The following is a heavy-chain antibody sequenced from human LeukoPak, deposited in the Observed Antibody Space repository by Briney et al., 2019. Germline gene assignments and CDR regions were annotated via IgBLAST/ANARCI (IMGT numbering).Heavy chain of an antibody. CDR3: AGQFCGRDCLGPGAFDF. CDR2: THHRGNT. CDR1: GVSMDDYF. J-gene: IGHJ3*01. Sequence: SETLSLTCSVSGVSMDDYFWNWIRQTPGKGLEWIGYTHHRGNTNYNSPLAGRVTISLDTSNHQFSLRLTSVSAADTAVYFCAGQFCGRDCLGPGAFDFWGQGTMVAVPS. V-gene: IGHV4-59*08. D-gene: IGHD2-21*02.